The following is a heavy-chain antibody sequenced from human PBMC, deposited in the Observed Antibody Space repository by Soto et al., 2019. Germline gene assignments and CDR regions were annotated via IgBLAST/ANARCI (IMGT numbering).Heavy chain of an antibody. J-gene: IGHJ5*02. V-gene: IGHV3-20*01. D-gene: IGHD5-12*01. CDR3: ARDRGGNDYDP. CDR1: GFTFDDYG. Sequence: EVQLVESGGGVVRPGGSLRLSCAASGFTFDDYGMTWVRQAPGKGLECGSGINWNGGSTGYADSVKGRFTISRDNAKNSLYLQINSLRAEDTALYNCARDRGGNDYDPWGQGPLVTVSS. CDR2: INWNGGST.